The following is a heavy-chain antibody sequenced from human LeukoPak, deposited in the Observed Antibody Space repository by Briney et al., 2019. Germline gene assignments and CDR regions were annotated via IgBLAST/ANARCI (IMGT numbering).Heavy chain of an antibody. CDR3: GRDQGARARHFDP. V-gene: IGHV3-21*04. CDR1: GFTFSSYS. CDR2: ISSSSSYI. J-gene: IGHJ5*02. Sequence: GGSLRLSCAASGFTFSSYSMNWVRQAPGKGLEWVSSISSSSSYIYYADSVKGRFTISRDNAKNSLYLQMNSLRAEDTAVYYCGRDQGARARHFDPWGQGTLVTVSS. D-gene: IGHD1-26*01.